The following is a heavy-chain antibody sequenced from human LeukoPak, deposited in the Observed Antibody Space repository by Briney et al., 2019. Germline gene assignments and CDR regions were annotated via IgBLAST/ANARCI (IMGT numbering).Heavy chain of an antibody. V-gene: IGHV3-30*18. Sequence: GGSLRLSCAASGFTFSSYGMHWVRQAPGKGLEWVAVISYDGSNKYHADSVKGRFTISRDNSKNTLYLQMNSLRAEDTAVYYCAKLLHGDYDYFDYWGQGTLVTVSS. D-gene: IGHD4-17*01. CDR3: AKLLHGDYDYFDY. CDR2: ISYDGSNK. J-gene: IGHJ4*02. CDR1: GFTFSSYG.